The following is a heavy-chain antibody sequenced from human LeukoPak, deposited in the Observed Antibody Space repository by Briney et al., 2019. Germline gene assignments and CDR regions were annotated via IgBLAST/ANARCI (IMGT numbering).Heavy chain of an antibody. V-gene: IGHV4-39*07. CDR2: IYYSGST. Sequence: SETLSLTCTVSGGSISSSSYYWGWIRQPPGKGLEWIGSIYYSGSTYYNPSLKSRVTISVDTSKNQFSLKLSSVTAADTAVYYCARGPLLRYFDRYKSRNNWFDPWGQGTLVTVSS. CDR1: GGSISSSSYY. CDR3: ARGPLLRYFDRYKSRNNWFDP. D-gene: IGHD3-9*01. J-gene: IGHJ5*02.